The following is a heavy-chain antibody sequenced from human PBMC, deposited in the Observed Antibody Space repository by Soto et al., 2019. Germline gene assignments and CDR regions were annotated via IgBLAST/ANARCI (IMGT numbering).Heavy chain of an antibody. J-gene: IGHJ5*02. CDR3: ARYGSPVVGHWFDP. Sequence: GASVKVSCKASGGTFSSYAISWVRQAPGQGLEWMGGIIPIFGTANYAQKFQGRVTITTDTSTSTAYMELRSLRSDDTAVYYCARYGSPVVGHWFDPWGQGTLVTVSS. CDR1: GGTFSSYA. D-gene: IGHD2-15*01. V-gene: IGHV1-69*05. CDR2: IIPIFGTA.